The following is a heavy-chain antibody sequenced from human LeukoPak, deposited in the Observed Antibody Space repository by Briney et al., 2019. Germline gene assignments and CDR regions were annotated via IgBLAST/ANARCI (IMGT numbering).Heavy chain of an antibody. CDR2: ISSRSSYR. CDR1: GFTFSSYS. V-gene: IGHV3-21*01. D-gene: IGHD2-15*01. CDR3: ARATQYCSGGSCYDTWFDP. J-gene: IGHJ5*02. Sequence: GGSLRLSCAASGFTFSSYSMKWVRQAPGKGLEWVSSISSRSSYRYYADSMKGRFTISRDNAKNSLYLQMNSLRAEDTAVYYCARATQYCSGGSCYDTWFDPWGQGTLVTVSS.